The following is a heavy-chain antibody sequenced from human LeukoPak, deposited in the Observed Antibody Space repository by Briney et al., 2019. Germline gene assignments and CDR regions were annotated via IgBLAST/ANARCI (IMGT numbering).Heavy chain of an antibody. CDR3: AKDKCGGGDCYYFDY. J-gene: IGHJ4*02. Sequence: PGGSLRLSCAASGFTFSSYAMSWVRQAPGKGLEWVSAISGSGGSTYYADSVKGRFTISRDNSKNTLYLQMNCLRAEDTAVYYCAKDKCGGGDCYYFDYWGQGTLVTVSS. CDR1: GFTFSSYA. CDR2: ISGSGGST. V-gene: IGHV3-23*01. D-gene: IGHD2-21*02.